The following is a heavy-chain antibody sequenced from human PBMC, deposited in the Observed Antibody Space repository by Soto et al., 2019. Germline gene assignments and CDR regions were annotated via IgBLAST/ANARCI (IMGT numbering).Heavy chain of an antibody. V-gene: IGHV2-5*02. Sequence: QITLKESGPTLVKPTQTLTLTCTFSGFSLSTSGVGVGWIRQPPGKALEWLALIYWDDDKRYSPSLKSRLTITKDTSKNQVVLTMTNMDPVDTATYYCAHSGIVGATVDGAFDIWGQGTMVTVSS. CDR3: AHSGIVGATVDGAFDI. CDR2: IYWDDDK. CDR1: GFSLSTSGVG. J-gene: IGHJ3*02. D-gene: IGHD1-26*01.